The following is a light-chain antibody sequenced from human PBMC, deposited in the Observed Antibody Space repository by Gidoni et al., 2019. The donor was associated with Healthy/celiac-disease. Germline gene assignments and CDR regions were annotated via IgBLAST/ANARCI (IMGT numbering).Light chain of an antibody. Sequence: VIWMTQYPSLLSASTGDRVTISCRRSKGISSYLAWYQQKPGKAPELLIYAASTLQSGVPSRFSGSGSGTDFTLTSSFLHSEDFATYYCQPYYSFPWTFGQGTKVEIK. CDR2: AAS. CDR3: QPYYSFPWT. J-gene: IGKJ1*01. V-gene: IGKV1D-8*03. CDR1: KGISSY.